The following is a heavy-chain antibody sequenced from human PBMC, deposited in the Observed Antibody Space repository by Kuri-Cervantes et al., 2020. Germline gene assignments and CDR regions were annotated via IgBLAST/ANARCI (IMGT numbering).Heavy chain of an antibody. V-gene: IGHV3-13*01. Sequence: GGSLRLSCAASGFTFSSYDMHWVRQATGKGLEWVSAIGTAGDTYYPGSVKGRFTISRENAKNSLYLQMNSLRAGDTAVYYCARDGYCSGGSCYTTVTTRALDYWGQGTLVTVSS. D-gene: IGHD2-15*01. CDR1: GFTFSSYD. CDR2: IGTAGDT. J-gene: IGHJ4*02. CDR3: ARDGYCSGGSCYTTVTTRALDY.